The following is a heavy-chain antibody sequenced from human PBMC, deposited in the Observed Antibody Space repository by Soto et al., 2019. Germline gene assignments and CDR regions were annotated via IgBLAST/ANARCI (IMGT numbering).Heavy chain of an antibody. CDR1: GHTFTGDY. CDR3: AREPPETPPDY. CDR2: INPNSGAT. J-gene: IGHJ4*02. V-gene: IGHV1-2*02. Sequence: ASVKVSCKTSGHTFTGDYLHWVRQAPGQGLEWMGWINPNSGATNFAQKFQGRVTMTTDTSTSTVYMELRSLKPDDSAVYYCAREPPETPPDYWGQGTLVTVSS.